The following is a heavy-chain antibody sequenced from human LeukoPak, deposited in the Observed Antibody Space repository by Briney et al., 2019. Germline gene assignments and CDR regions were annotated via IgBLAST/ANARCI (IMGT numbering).Heavy chain of an antibody. J-gene: IGHJ6*02. CDR1: GFTSRGYA. CDR2: ISYDGSNK. Sequence: GGSLRPSCAASGFTSRGYAMHWVREAPGKGLEWVAVISYDGSNKYYADSVNGRFTISRDNSKNTLYLQMNSLRAEYTAVYYCARSYSNHLFGMDVWGQGTTVTVSS. CDR3: ARSYSNHLFGMDV. D-gene: IGHD4-11*01. V-gene: IGHV3-30-3*01.